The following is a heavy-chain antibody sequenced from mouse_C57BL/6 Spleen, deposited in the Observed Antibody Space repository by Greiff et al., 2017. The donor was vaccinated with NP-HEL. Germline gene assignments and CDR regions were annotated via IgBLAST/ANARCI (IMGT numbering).Heavy chain of an antibody. V-gene: IGHV1-80*01. CDR2: IYPGDGDT. D-gene: IGHD3-2*02. CDR3: ARRAAQAGYFDY. Sequence: VQLQQSGAELVKPGASVKISCKASGYAFSSYWMNWVKQRPGKGLEWIGQIYPGDGDTNYNGKFKGKATLTADKSSSTAYMQLSSLTSEDSAVYFCARRAAQAGYFDYWGQGTTLTVSS. CDR1: GYAFSSYW. J-gene: IGHJ2*01.